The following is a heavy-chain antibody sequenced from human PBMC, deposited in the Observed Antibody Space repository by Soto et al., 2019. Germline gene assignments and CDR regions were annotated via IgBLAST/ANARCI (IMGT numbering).Heavy chain of an antibody. D-gene: IGHD6-13*01. Sequence: PGGSLRLSCAASGFTFSSYAMSWVRQASGKGLEWVSAISGSGGSTYYADSVKGRFTISRDNSKNTLYLEMNSLRAEDTAVYYCAKGSHPWYTSSWYEDYWGQGTLVTVSS. CDR3: AKGSHPWYTSSWYEDY. V-gene: IGHV3-23*01. CDR2: ISGSGGST. J-gene: IGHJ4*02. CDR1: GFTFSSYA.